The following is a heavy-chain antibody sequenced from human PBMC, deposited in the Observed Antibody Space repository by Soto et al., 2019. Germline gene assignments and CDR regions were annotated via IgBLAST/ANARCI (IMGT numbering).Heavy chain of an antibody. D-gene: IGHD5-18*01. J-gene: IGHJ3*02. CDR2: ISAYNGNT. CDR1: GYTFTSYG. Sequence: ASVKVSCKASGYTFTSYGISWVRQAPGQGLEWMGWISAYNGNTNYAQKLQGRVTMTTDTSTSTAYMELRSLRSDDTAVYYCARDRIQLWLRPAFDIWGQGTMVTVSS. V-gene: IGHV1-18*01. CDR3: ARDRIQLWLRPAFDI.